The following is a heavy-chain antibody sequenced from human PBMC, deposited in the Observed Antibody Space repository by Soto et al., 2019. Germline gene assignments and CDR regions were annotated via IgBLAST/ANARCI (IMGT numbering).Heavy chain of an antibody. J-gene: IGHJ6*02. CDR3: ARSGELLVYYYYYYGMDV. Sequence: PSETLSLTCAVSGGSISSSSYYWGWIRQPPGKGLEWIGSIYYSGSTYYNPSLKSRVTISVDTSKNQFSLKLSSVTAADTAVYYCARSGELLVYYYYYYGMDVWGQGTTVT. CDR1: GGSISSSSYY. D-gene: IGHD1-26*01. CDR2: IYYSGST. V-gene: IGHV4-39*01.